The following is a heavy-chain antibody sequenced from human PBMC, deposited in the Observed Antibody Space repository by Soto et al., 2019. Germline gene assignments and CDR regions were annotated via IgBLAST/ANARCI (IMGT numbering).Heavy chain of an antibody. CDR2: FDPEDGET. D-gene: IGHD2-2*01. J-gene: IGHJ5*02. CDR1: GYSLTELS. V-gene: IGHV1-24*01. CDR3: ATRGYCSSTSCQHWSDP. Sequence: VSVKVSCKVSGYSLTELSMHWVRQAPGKGLEWMGGFDPEDGETIYAQKFQGRVTMTEDTSTDTAYMELSSLRSEDTAVYYCATRGYCSSTSCQHWSDPWGQGTLVTVSS.